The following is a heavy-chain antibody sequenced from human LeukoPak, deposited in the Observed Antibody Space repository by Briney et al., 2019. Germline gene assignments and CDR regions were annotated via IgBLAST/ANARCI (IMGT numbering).Heavy chain of an antibody. Sequence: GGSLRLSCAASGFTFSSYGMHWVRQAPGKGLEWVAVISYDGSNKYYADSVKGRFAISRDNSKNTLYLQMNSLSAEDTAVYYCAKARPYYYDSSGPSAFDYWGQGTLVTVSS. CDR2: ISYDGSNK. J-gene: IGHJ4*02. V-gene: IGHV3-30*18. D-gene: IGHD3-22*01. CDR3: AKARPYYYDSSGPSAFDY. CDR1: GFTFSSYG.